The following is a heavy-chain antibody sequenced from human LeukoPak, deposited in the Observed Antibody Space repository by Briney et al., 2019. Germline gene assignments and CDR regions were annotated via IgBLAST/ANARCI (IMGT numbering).Heavy chain of an antibody. CDR1: GFTFNTYT. CDR2: ISSSSSYM. Sequence: GGSLRLSCAASGFTFNTYTMNWVRQAPGKGLEWVSCISSSSSYMYYADSVRGRFTISRDNAKNSLYLQMNSLRAEDTAVYYCARASGGVSGYDLYYLDFWGQGTLVSVSS. CDR3: ARASGGVSGYDLYYLDF. V-gene: IGHV3-21*01. J-gene: IGHJ4*02. D-gene: IGHD5-12*01.